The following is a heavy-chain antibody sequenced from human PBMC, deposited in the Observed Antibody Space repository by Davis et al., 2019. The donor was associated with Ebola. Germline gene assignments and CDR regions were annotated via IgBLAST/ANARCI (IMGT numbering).Heavy chain of an antibody. Sequence: AASVKVSCKASGYTFTSYYMHWVRQAPGQGLEWMGIINPSGGSTSYAQKFQGRVTMTRDTSTSTVYMELRSLRSDDTAVYYCATTEDIVLIPSPMARRSMDVWGQGTSVTVSS. D-gene: IGHD2-8*01. V-gene: IGHV1-46*01. J-gene: IGHJ6*02. CDR1: GYTFTSYY. CDR3: ATTEDIVLIPSPMARRSMDV. CDR2: INPSGGST.